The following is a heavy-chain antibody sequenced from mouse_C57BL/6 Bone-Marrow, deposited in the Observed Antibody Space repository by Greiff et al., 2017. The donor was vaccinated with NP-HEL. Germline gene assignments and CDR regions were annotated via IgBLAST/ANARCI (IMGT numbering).Heavy chain of an antibody. V-gene: IGHV5-4*01. CDR1: GFTFSSYA. D-gene: IGHD2-2*01. J-gene: IGHJ2*01. Sequence: VQLQQSGGGLVKPGGSLKLSCAASGFTFSSYAMSWVRQTPEKRLEWVATISDGGSYTYYPDNVKGRFTISRDNAKNNLYLQMSHLKSEDTAMYYCARDPPLWLRGRDYFDYWGQGTTLTVSS. CDR2: ISDGGSYT. CDR3: ARDPPLWLRGRDYFDY.